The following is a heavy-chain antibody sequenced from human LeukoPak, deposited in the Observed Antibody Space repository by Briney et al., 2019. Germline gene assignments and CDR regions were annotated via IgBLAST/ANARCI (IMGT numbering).Heavy chain of an antibody. CDR1: GYSISSGYY. V-gene: IGHV4-38-2*02. J-gene: IGHJ3*02. CDR3: AREGQLLPSEAFDI. Sequence: SETLSLTCTVPGYSISSGYYWGWIRQPPGKGLEWIGSIYHSGSTNYNPSLKSRVTISVDKSKNQFSLKLSSVTAADTAVYYCAREGQLLPSEAFDIWGQGTMVTVSS. D-gene: IGHD1-26*01. CDR2: IYHSGST.